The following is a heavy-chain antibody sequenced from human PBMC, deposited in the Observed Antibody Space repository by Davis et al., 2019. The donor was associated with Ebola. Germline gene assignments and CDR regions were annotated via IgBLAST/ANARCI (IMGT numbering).Heavy chain of an antibody. Sequence: GESLKISCAASGFIFRSYVMSWVRQAPGKGLEWVSTFGTSGDTYYADSVKGRFTISRDNSKNTLYLQMNVLRVDDTAIYYCAKDTSNIWFDIWGQGTMVTVSS. V-gene: IGHV3-23*01. CDR2: FGTSGDT. J-gene: IGHJ3*02. CDR1: GFIFRSYV. D-gene: IGHD1-26*01. CDR3: AKDTSNIWFDI.